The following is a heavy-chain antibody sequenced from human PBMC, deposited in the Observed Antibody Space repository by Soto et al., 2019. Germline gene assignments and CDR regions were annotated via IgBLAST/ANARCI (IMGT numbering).Heavy chain of an antibody. Sequence: QVQLQESGPGLVKPSQTLSLTCTVSGGSISSGGYYWSWIRQHPGKGLEWIGYIYYSGSTYYNPSLRSRVTIPVDTSKNQFSLKLSSVTAADTAVYYCARGTKTRYGSGILSCPTGMDVWGQGTTVTVSS. CDR2: IYYSGST. D-gene: IGHD3-10*01. CDR3: ARGTKTRYGSGILSCPTGMDV. V-gene: IGHV4-31*03. J-gene: IGHJ6*02. CDR1: GGSISSGGYY.